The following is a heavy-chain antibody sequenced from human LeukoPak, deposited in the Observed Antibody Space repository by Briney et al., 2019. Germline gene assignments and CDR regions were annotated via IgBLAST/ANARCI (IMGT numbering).Heavy chain of an antibody. V-gene: IGHV4-59*01. CDR1: GGSISSYY. Sequence: PSETLSLTCTVSGGSISSYYWSWIRQPPGKGLEWIGYIYYSGSTNYNPSLKSRVTISVDTSKNQFSLKLSSVTAADTAVYYCAREYCCSTSCHEVDVWGKGTTVTVSS. CDR2: IYYSGST. CDR3: AREYCCSTSCHEVDV. D-gene: IGHD2-2*01. J-gene: IGHJ6*04.